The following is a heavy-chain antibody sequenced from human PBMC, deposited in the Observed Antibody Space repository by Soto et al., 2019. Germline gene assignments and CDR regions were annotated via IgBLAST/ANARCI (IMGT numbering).Heavy chain of an antibody. D-gene: IGHD3-3*01. CDR1: GGTFSSYA. J-gene: IGHJ4*02. Sequence: GASVKVSCKASGGTFSSYAISWVRRAPGQGLEWMGGIIPIFGTANYAQKFQGRVTITADESTSTAYMELSSLRSEDTAVYYCARGGYYYDFWSGYYTGGLDYWGQGTLVTVSS. CDR2: IIPIFGTA. CDR3: ARGGYYYDFWSGYYTGGLDY. V-gene: IGHV1-69*13.